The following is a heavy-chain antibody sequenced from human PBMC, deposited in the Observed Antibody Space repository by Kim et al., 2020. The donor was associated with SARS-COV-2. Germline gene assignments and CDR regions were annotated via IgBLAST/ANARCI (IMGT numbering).Heavy chain of an antibody. D-gene: IGHD3-22*01. CDR3: ARVPDDSSGTHYTSDAF. J-gene: IGHJ3*01. Sequence: GGSLRLSCAASGFTFSSYAMHWVRQAPGKGLEWVAVISYDGSNKYYADSVKGRFTISRDNSKNTLYLQMNSLRAEDTAVYYCARVPDDSSGTHYTSDAF. CDR1: GFTFSSYA. V-gene: IGHV3-30*04. CDR2: ISYDGSNK.